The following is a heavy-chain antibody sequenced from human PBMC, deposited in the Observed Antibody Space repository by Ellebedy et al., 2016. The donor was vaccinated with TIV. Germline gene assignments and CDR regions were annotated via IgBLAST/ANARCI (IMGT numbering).Heavy chain of an antibody. CDR1: GFTFSNYA. J-gene: IGHJ3*02. V-gene: IGHV3-23*01. D-gene: IGHD3-10*01. Sequence: GGSLRLSCAASGFTFSNYAMNWVRQTPGKGLEWVSGMSGSGGNTYYADSVKGRFTMSRDKNTLYLQMNSLRAEDTAVYYCVRDRGRPDAFDIWGQGTTVTVSS. CDR2: MSGSGGNT. CDR3: VRDRGRPDAFDI.